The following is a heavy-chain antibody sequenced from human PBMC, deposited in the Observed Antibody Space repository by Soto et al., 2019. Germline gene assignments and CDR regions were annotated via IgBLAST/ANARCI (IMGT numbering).Heavy chain of an antibody. V-gene: IGHV3-66*01. Sequence: EVQLVESGGGLVQPGGSLRLSCAASGFTVSSNYMSWVRQAPGKGLEWVSVIYSGGSTYYADSVKGRFTISRDNSKNTLYLQMNSLRAEDTAVYYCARSQRSSSLPVFDYWGQGTLVTVSS. J-gene: IGHJ4*02. CDR3: ARSQRSSSLPVFDY. CDR1: GFTVSSNY. D-gene: IGHD6-13*01. CDR2: IYSGGST.